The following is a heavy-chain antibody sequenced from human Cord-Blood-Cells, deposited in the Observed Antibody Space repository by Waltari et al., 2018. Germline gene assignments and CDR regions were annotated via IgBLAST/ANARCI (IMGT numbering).Heavy chain of an antibody. V-gene: IGHV4-61*09. Sequence: QVQLQESGPGLVKPSQTLSLTCTVSGGSISSGSYYWSWIRQPAGKGLEWIGYIYTSGSTNYNPSLKSRVTISVDTSKNQFSLKLSSVTAADTAVYYCARVGGTQLGIWGWYFDLWGRGTLVTVSS. CDR1: GGSISSGSYY. CDR2: IYTSGST. D-gene: IGHD7-27*01. J-gene: IGHJ2*01. CDR3: ARVGGTQLGIWGWYFDL.